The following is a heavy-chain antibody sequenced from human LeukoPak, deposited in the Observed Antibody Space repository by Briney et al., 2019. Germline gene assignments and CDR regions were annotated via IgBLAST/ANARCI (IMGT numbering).Heavy chain of an antibody. CDR1: GFTFRSYS. Sequence: GGSLRLSCAASGFTFRSYSMNWVRQAPGKGLEWVSYISSSSSTIYYADSVKGRFTISRDNSKNTLYLQMNSLRAEDTAVYYCAKTFGPSGAGTFDYWGQGTLVTVSS. J-gene: IGHJ4*02. V-gene: IGHV3-48*01. CDR3: AKTFGPSGAGTFDY. CDR2: ISSSSSTI. D-gene: IGHD6-19*01.